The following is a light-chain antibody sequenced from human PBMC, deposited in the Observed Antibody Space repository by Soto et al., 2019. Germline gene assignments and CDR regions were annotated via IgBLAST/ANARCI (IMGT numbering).Light chain of an antibody. J-gene: IGLJ2*01. CDR1: KLGDKY. Sequence: SSELTQPPSVSVSPGQTASITCSGDKLGDKYACWYQQKPGQSPVLVIYQDSKRPSGIPERFSGSNSGNTDTLTISGTQAMDEADYYCQAWDSSTVVVGGGTKLTVL. CDR3: QAWDSSTVV. V-gene: IGLV3-1*01. CDR2: QDS.